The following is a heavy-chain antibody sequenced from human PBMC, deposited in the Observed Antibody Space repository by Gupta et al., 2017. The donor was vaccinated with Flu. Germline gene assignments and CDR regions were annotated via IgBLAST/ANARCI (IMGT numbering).Heavy chain of an antibody. CDR1: GYSISSVYY. J-gene: IGHJ4*02. CDR2: IYHSVST. D-gene: IGHD3-22*01. V-gene: IGHV4-38-2*02. Sequence: QVQLQESGPGLVKPSETLSLTCAVSGYSISSVYYWGWIRQPPGKGLEWIGSIYHSVSTYYNPSLKSRVTISVDTSKNQFSLKLSSVTAADTAVYYCARENYDSSGYYGGWGQGTLVTVSS. CDR3: ARENYDSSGYYGG.